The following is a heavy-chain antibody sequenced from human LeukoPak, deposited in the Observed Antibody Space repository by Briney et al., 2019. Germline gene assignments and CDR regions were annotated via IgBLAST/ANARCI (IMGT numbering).Heavy chain of an antibody. CDR2: ISSSSSYI. D-gene: IGHD6-13*01. V-gene: IGHV3-21*01. CDR1: GSTFSSYS. J-gene: IGHJ5*02. CDR3: ARGVAAAGNWFDP. Sequence: GGSLRLSCAASGSTFSSYSMNWVRQAPGKGLEWVSSISSSSSYIYYADSVKGRFTISRDNAKNSLYLQMNSLRAEDTAVYYCARGVAAAGNWFDPWGQGTLVTVSS.